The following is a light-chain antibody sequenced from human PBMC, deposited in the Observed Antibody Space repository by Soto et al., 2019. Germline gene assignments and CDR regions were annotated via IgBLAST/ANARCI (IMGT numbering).Light chain of an antibody. CDR3: QTWGTGTLV. CDR1: SGHGSYA. V-gene: IGLV4-69*01. J-gene: IGLJ2*01. Sequence: QLVLTQAPSASASLGASVKLTCTLSSGHGSYAIAWHQQQPEKGPRYLMKVDSDGSHNKGDGIPDRFSGSSSGTERYLTIYSLQSEDEDDYYCQTWGTGTLVFGGGTELTVL. CDR2: VDSDGSH.